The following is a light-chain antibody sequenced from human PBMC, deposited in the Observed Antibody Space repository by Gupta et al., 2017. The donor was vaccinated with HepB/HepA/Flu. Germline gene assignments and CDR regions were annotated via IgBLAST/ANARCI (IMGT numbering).Light chain of an antibody. CDR3: SSDAGNNNYV. Sequence: SALPQPPSASGSLGPSVTISCTGTSSDVGSYNYVSWYQQYPGKAPKLMIYEVSKRPAGVPDRFSGSKSGKMASLTVSGLQDQDEADYYCSSDAGNNNYVFGTGTEVTVV. CDR2: EVS. J-gene: IGLJ1*01. V-gene: IGLV2-8*01. CDR1: SSDVGSYNY.